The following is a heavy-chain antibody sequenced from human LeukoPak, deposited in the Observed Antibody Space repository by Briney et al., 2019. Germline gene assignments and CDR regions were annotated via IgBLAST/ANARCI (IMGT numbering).Heavy chain of an antibody. Sequence: PSETLSPTCTVSGDSISSGDYYWSWIRQPPGKGREWIGYICYSGSTDYNASLKGRLTISLDTSKSQFYLKLSFVTVADTAVYFCARGYTVTTIGWADWGQGTLVTVSS. V-gene: IGHV4-30-4*01. D-gene: IGHD4-17*01. CDR3: ARGYTVTTIGWAD. CDR2: ICYSGST. J-gene: IGHJ4*02. CDR1: GDSISSGDYY.